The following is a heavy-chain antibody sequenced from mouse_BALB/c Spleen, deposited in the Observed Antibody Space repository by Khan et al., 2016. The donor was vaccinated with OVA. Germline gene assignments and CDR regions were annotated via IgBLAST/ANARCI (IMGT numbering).Heavy chain of an antibody. CDR1: GFIFSSYG. V-gene: IGHV5-6*01. J-gene: IGHJ4*01. D-gene: IGHD1-2*01. Sequence: EVELVESGGDLVNPGGSLKLSCAASGFIFSSYGMSWVRQTPDKRLEWVATISSGGTYTYYPDSVKGRFTISRDNAKNTLSLQMSSLKSEDTAMYYCTRFITTTTGDYDAMDYWGQGTSVTVSS. CDR3: TRFITTTTGDYDAMDY. CDR2: ISSGGTYT.